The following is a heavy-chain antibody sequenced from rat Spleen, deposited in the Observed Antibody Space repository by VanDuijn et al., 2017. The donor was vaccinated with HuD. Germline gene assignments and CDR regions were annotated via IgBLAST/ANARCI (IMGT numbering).Heavy chain of an antibody. D-gene: IGHD1-4*01. CDR3: ARHWYNSYFDY. CDR1: GFTLTDYY. CDR2: ICSDGRRN. Sequence: EVQLVESDGGLVQPGRSLKLSSAASGFTLTDYYMAWVRQAPTKGLEWVATICSDGRRNYYRDSVKGRFTISRDNAKSSLYLQMDSLRSADTATYYCARHWYNSYFDYWGQGVMVTVSS. V-gene: IGHV5-29*01. J-gene: IGHJ2*01.